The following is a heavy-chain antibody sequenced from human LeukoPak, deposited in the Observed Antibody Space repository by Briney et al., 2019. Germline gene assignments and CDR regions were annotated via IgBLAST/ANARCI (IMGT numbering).Heavy chain of an antibody. V-gene: IGHV1-2*02. D-gene: IGHD1-14*01. J-gene: IGHJ3*02. Sequence: ASVKVSCKASGYTFTRYYMHWVRQAPGHGLEWMGWINPNSGGTNYAQKFQGRVTMTRDTSISTAYMELGSLRSDDTAVYYCAREGYNTGRFGFDIWGQGTMVSVPS. CDR2: INPNSGGT. CDR3: AREGYNTGRFGFDI. CDR1: GYTFTRYY.